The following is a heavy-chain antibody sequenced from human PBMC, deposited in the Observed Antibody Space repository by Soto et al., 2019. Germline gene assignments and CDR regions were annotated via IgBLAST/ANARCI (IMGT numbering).Heavy chain of an antibody. Sequence: GGSLRLSCAASGFTFSSYSMNWVRQAPGKGLEWVSSISSSSSYIYYADSVKGRFTISRDNAKDSLYLQMNSLRAEDTAVYYCARDPLLLTYYFDYWGQGTLVTVSS. CDR1: GFTFSSYS. D-gene: IGHD3-22*01. CDR3: ARDPLLLTYYFDY. J-gene: IGHJ4*02. V-gene: IGHV3-21*01. CDR2: ISSSSSYI.